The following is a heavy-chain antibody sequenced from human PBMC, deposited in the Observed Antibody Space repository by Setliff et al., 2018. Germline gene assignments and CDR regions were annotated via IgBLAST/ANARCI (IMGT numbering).Heavy chain of an antibody. D-gene: IGHD2-2*01. J-gene: IGHJ5*01. V-gene: IGHV5-10-1*01. Sequence: GESLKISCRGSEYSFIDYWISWVRQKPGGGLEWMGKVDPSDSYATYGPSFQGHVIISVDTSINTVYLQWSRLEASVSGIYYCARPIESSRWHPFDSWGQGTLVTVSS. CDR1: EYSFIDYW. CDR3: ARPIESSRWHPFDS. CDR2: VDPSDSYA.